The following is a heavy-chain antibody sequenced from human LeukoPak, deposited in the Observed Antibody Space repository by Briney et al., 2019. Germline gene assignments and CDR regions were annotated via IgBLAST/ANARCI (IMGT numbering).Heavy chain of an antibody. CDR2: IYYNGNV. V-gene: IGHV4-59*08. Sequence: PSETLSLTCTVSGGSISNYYWGWIRQPPGKGLEWIGSIYYNGNVYSNPSLKSRVTISLDKSKNHFSLELSSVTAADTAVYYCVRQTVAGTSVDYWGQGTLVTVSS. CDR1: GGSISNYY. CDR3: VRQTVAGTSVDY. J-gene: IGHJ4*02. D-gene: IGHD6-19*01.